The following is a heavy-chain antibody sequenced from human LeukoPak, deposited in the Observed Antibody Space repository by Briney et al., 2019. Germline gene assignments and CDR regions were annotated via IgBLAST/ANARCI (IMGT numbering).Heavy chain of an antibody. V-gene: IGHV1-69*13. J-gene: IGHJ6*03. D-gene: IGHD2-2*02. CDR2: IIPIFGTA. CDR3: ARNVVVVPAAIPRTYYYYYYMDV. CDR1: GYTFTSYG. Sequence: ASVKVSCKASGYTFTSYGISWVRQAPGQGLEWMGGIIPIFGTANYAQKFQGRVTITADESTSTAYMELSRLRSDDTAVYYCARNVVVVPAAIPRTYYYYYYMDVWGKGTTVTVSS.